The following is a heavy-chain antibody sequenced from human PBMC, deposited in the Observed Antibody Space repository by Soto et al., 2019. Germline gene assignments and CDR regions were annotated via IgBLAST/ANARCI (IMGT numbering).Heavy chain of an antibody. V-gene: IGHV3-9*01. D-gene: IGHD1-7*01. CDR1: GFTFDDYA. Sequence: EVQLVESGGGLVQPGRSLRLSCAASGFTFDDYAMHWVRQAPGKGLEWVSGISWNSGSIGYADSVKGRFTISRDNAKNSLYLKMNRLRAEDTAVYDCAKDITWNYLLGAFDSWGQGTMVTVSS. CDR2: ISWNSGSI. J-gene: IGHJ3*02. CDR3: AKDITWNYLLGAFDS.